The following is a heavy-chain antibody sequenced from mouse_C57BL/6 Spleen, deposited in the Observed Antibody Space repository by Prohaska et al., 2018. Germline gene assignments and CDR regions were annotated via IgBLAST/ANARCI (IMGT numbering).Heavy chain of an antibody. D-gene: IGHD2-3*01. CDR2: IYPGDGDT. CDR1: GYAFSSSW. CDR3: ARSRLYDGGFAY. Sequence: QVQLQQSGPELVKPGASVKISCKASGYAFSSSWMNWVKQRPGKGLEWIGRIYPGDGDTNYNGKFKGKATLTADKSSSTAYMQLSSLTSEDSAVYFCARSRLYDGGFAYGGQGTLVTVSA. J-gene: IGHJ3*01. V-gene: IGHV1-82*01.